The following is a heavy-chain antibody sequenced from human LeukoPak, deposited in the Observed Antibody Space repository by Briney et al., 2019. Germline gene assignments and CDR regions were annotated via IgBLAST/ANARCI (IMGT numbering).Heavy chain of an antibody. D-gene: IGHD1-1*01. V-gene: IGHV4-4*07. J-gene: IGHJ4*01. CDR2: IYTSGNT. CDR3: AGGPSGTALDD. Sequence: SETLSLTCAVSGISISTYYWSWIRQPAGKGLEWIGRIYTSGNTNYKPSLKSRLTISVDKSKNHLSLKLSSLTAADTAFYYCAGGPSGTALDDWGHGTLVTVSS. CDR1: GISISTYY.